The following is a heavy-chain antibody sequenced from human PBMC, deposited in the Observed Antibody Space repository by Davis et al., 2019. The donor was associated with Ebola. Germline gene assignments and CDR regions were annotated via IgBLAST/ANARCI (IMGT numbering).Heavy chain of an antibody. CDR2: IKSKTDGGTT. D-gene: IGHD3-3*01. V-gene: IGHV3-15*07. Sequence: GESLKISCAASGFTFSNAWMNWVRQAPGKGLEWVGRIKSKTDGGTTDYAAPVKGRFTISRDDSKNTLYLQMNSLRAEDTAVYYCAKDVHQFFSGGYYWGQGTLVTVSS. CDR1: GFTFSNAW. J-gene: IGHJ4*02. CDR3: AKDVHQFFSGGYY.